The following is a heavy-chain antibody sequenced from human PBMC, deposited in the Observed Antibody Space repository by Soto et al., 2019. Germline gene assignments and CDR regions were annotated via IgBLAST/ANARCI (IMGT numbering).Heavy chain of an antibody. CDR1: GYTFTSLD. D-gene: IGHD6-13*01. CDR2: MSPNNGNT. Sequence: QVPLVQSGAEVKKPGASVKVSCKASGYTFTSLDINWMRQATGQGPEWMGWMSPNNGNTGYAQKFQGRVTMTRDTSISTAYMELSSLTSDDTAVYYCARGIAAGVDYWGQGTLVTVSS. V-gene: IGHV1-8*01. CDR3: ARGIAAGVDY. J-gene: IGHJ4*02.